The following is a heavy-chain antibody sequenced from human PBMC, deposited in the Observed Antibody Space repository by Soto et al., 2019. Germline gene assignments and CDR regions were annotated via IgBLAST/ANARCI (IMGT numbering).Heavy chain of an antibody. V-gene: IGHV1-18*01. CDR1: GYTFTSYG. Sequence: ASVKVSCKASGYTFTSYGISWVRQAPGQGLEWMGWISAYNGNTNYAQKLQGRVTMTTDTSTSTAYMELRSLRSDDTAVYYCARLLVATIKSIGYYYYMDVWGKGTTVTVS. CDR3: ARLLVATIKSIGYYYYMDV. D-gene: IGHD5-12*01. J-gene: IGHJ6*03. CDR2: ISAYNGNT.